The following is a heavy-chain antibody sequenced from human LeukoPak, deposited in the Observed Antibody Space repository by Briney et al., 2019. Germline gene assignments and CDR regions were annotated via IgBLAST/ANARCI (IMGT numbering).Heavy chain of an antibody. V-gene: IGHV4-34*01. D-gene: IGHD1-7*01. CDR2: INHSGST. CDR3: ARGIGTINFDY. CDR1: GGSFSGYY. J-gene: IGHJ4*02. Sequence: PSETLSLTCAVYGGSFSGYYWSWIRQPPGKGLEWIGEINHSGSTNYSPSLKSRVTVSVDTSKNQFSLKLSSVTAADTAVYYCARGIGTINFDYWGQGVLVTVSS.